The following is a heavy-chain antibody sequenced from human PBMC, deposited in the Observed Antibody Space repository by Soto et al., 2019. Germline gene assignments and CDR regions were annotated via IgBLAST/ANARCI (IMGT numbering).Heavy chain of an antibody. J-gene: IGHJ6*02. V-gene: IGHV3-74*01. D-gene: IGHD2-15*01. CDR2: INSDGSST. CDR3: ARDLGYCSGGSCPHTYYYYGMDV. CDR1: GFTFSSYW. Sequence: GGSLRLSCAASGFTFSSYWMHWVRQAPGKGLVWVSRINSDGSSTRYADSVKGRFTISRDNAKNTLYLQMNSLRAEDTAVYYCARDLGYCSGGSCPHTYYYYGMDVWGQGTTVTVSS.